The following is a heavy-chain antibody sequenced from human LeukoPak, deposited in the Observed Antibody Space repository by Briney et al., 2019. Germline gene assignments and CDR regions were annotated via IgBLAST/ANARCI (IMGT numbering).Heavy chain of an antibody. CDR3: ARRGGSIFGVAELDY. CDR1: GYSFTTYW. Sequence: GESLKISCKGSGYSFTTYWIAWVRQMPGKGLEWMGIIYLGDSDTRYSPSFQGQVTISADKSISTAYLQWSSLKASDTAMYYCARRGGSIFGVAELDYWGQGTLVTVSS. V-gene: IGHV5-51*01. J-gene: IGHJ4*02. D-gene: IGHD3-3*01. CDR2: IYLGDSDT.